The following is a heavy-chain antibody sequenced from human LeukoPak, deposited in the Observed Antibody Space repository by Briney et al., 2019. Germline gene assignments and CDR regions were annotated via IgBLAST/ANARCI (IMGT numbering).Heavy chain of an antibody. V-gene: IGHV4-34*01. CDR1: GGSFSGYY. J-gene: IGHJ4*02. D-gene: IGHD3-22*01. Sequence: SETLSLTCAVYGGSFSGYYWSWIRQPPGKGLEWIGEINHSGSTNYNPSLKSRVTISVDTSKNQFSLKLISVNAADTAVYYCARATYYYDSSGYYRSYYFDYWGQGTLVTVSS. CDR3: ARATYYYDSSGYYRSYYFDY. CDR2: INHSGST.